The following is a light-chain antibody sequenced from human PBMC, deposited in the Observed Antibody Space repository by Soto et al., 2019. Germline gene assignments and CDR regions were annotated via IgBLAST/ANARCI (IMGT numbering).Light chain of an antibody. CDR3: SSYTSSTTRV. Sequence: QSALTQPASVSGSPGQSITISCTGTSSDVGDYTYVSWYQQHPGKAPKLNIYEVSHRPSGVSNRFSGSKSGNTASLTISGLQADDEVDYYCSSYTSSTTRVFGTGTKLTVL. CDR2: EVS. V-gene: IGLV2-14*01. J-gene: IGLJ1*01. CDR1: SSDVGDYTY.